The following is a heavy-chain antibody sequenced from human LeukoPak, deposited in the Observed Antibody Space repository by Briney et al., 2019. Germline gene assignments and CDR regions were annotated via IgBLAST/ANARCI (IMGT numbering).Heavy chain of an antibody. V-gene: IGHV1-2*02. Sequence: ASVKVSCKASGYTFTGFYMHWVRQAPGQGLEWMGWINPNTGGTNYAQTFQGRVTMTRDTSISTAYMALSRLRSDDTAVYYCAKGPPEYCSGGSCHSGRNWIDPWGQGTLVTVSS. CDR2: INPNTGGT. J-gene: IGHJ5*02. CDR1: GYTFTGFY. D-gene: IGHD2-15*01. CDR3: AKGPPEYCSGGSCHSGRNWIDP.